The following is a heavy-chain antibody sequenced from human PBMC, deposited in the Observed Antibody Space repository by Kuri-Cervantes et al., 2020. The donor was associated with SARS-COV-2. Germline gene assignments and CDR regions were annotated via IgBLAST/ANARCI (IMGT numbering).Heavy chain of an antibody. CDR1: GSNFSRNG. J-gene: IGHJ4*02. CDR2: INHDGKNK. D-gene: IGHD1-14*01. Sequence: GESLKISCSASGSNFSRNGIHWVRQAPGKGLVWVSLINHDGKNKKYTDSGKGRFTISRDNSQNTLYLHMKNLRSEDMAMYYCARERNWYQDFWGQGTLVTVSS. CDR3: ARERNWYQDF. V-gene: IGHV3-30*03.